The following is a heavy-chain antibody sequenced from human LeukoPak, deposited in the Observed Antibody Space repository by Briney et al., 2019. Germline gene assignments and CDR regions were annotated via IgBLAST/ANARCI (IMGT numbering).Heavy chain of an antibody. CDR2: ISSSSSYI. CDR1: GFTFSSYS. CDR3: AREGVWAARVLDY. V-gene: IGHV3-21*01. D-gene: IGHD6-6*01. J-gene: IGHJ4*02. Sequence: GGSLRLSCAASGFTFSSYSMNWVRQAPGEGLEWVSSISSSSSYIYYADSVKGRFTISRDNAKNSLYLQMNSLRAEDTAVYYCAREGVWAARVLDYWGQGTLVTVSS.